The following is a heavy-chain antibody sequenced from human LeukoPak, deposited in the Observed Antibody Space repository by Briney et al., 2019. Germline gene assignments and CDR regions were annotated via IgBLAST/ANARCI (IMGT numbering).Heavy chain of an antibody. D-gene: IGHD3-22*01. Sequence: GGSLRLSCAASGFTFSSYAMSWVRQAPGKGLEWVANIKQDGSEKYYVDSVKGRFTISRDNAKNSLYLQMNSLRAEDTAVYYCAREVAYYYDSSGYYLDYWGQGTLVTVSS. V-gene: IGHV3-7*01. CDR2: IKQDGSEK. J-gene: IGHJ4*02. CDR3: AREVAYYYDSSGYYLDY. CDR1: GFTFSSYA.